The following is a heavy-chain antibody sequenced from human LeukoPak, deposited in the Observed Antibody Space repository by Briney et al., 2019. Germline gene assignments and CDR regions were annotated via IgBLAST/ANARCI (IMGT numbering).Heavy chain of an antibody. CDR1: GFSFSSYN. Sequence: GGSLRLSCAASGFSFSSYNMNWVRQAPGKALEWVSYISGSSSATDYADSVKGRFTISRDNAKNSLYLQMDSLRDEDTAVYYCAREYSGIDYWGQGTLVTVSS. J-gene: IGHJ4*02. CDR3: AREYSGIDY. D-gene: IGHD2-21*01. CDR2: ISGSSSAT. V-gene: IGHV3-48*02.